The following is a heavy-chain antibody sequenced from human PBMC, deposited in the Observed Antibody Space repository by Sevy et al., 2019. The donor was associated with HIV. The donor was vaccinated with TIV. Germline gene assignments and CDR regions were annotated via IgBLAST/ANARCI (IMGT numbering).Heavy chain of an antibody. CDR1: GYTFTSYD. J-gene: IGHJ6*02. CDR3: ARVWVPAAIHYYGMDV. CDR2: MNPNSGNT. V-gene: IGHV1-8*01. D-gene: IGHD2-2*01. Sequence: ASVKVSCKASGYTFTSYDINWVRQATGQGLEWMGWMNPNSGNTGYAQKFQGRVTMTRNTSISTAYMELSSLRSEDTAVYYCARVWVPAAIHYYGMDVWGQGTTVTVSS.